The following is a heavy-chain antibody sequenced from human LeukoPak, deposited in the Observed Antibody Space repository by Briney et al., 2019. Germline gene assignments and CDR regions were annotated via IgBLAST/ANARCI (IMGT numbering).Heavy chain of an antibody. J-gene: IGHJ3*02. Sequence: GGSLRLSCAASGFTFSSYAMSWVRQAPGKGLEWVSAISGSGGSTYYADSVKGRFTISRDNSKNTLYLQMNSLRAEDTAVYYCAKDDLSGDYYDSSGYPTEGAFDIWGQGTMVTVSS. D-gene: IGHD3-22*01. CDR2: ISGSGGST. CDR1: GFTFSSYA. CDR3: AKDDLSGDYYDSSGYPTEGAFDI. V-gene: IGHV3-23*01.